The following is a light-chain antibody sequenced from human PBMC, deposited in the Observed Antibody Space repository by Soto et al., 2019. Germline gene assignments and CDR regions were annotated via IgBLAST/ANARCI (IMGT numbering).Light chain of an antibody. CDR1: QSVDNY. V-gene: IGKV3-11*01. CDR2: AAS. J-gene: IGKJ2*02. Sequence: EIVLTQSPGTLSLSPGERATLSCRASQSVDNYLAWYQQKPGQAPRLLIYAASNRATGIPGRFSGSGSGTDFTLTISSLEPEDFAVYYCQHRREWPRTFGQGTKLKIK. CDR3: QHRREWPRT.